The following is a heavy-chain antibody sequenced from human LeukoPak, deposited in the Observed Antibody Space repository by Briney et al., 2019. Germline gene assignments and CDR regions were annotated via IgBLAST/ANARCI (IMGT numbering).Heavy chain of an antibody. Sequence: PGGSLRLSCAASGFSFSNYAMNWVRQAPGKGPEWVSIVTGNTGNTWYADSVKGRFTISRDNSKNILYLQMNSLRAEDTAVYYCEKGTLGSCSGPSCYPLDYWGQGTLVTVSS. J-gene: IGHJ4*02. CDR3: EKGTLGSCSGPSCYPLDY. CDR1: GFSFSNYA. CDR2: VTGNTGNT. V-gene: IGHV3-23*01. D-gene: IGHD2-15*01.